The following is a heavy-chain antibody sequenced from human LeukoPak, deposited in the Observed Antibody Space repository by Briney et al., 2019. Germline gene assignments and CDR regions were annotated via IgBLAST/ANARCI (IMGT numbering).Heavy chain of an antibody. Sequence: PGGSLRLSCAASGFTFSSYSMNWVRQAPGKGLEWVSYISSSSSTIYYADSVKGRFTISRDNAKNSLYLQMNSLRAEDTAVYYCARDFATSYDFWSGYYVDCWGQGTLVTVSS. CDR3: ARDFATSYDFWSGYYVDC. V-gene: IGHV3-48*01. CDR1: GFTFSSYS. CDR2: ISSSSSTI. D-gene: IGHD3-3*01. J-gene: IGHJ4*02.